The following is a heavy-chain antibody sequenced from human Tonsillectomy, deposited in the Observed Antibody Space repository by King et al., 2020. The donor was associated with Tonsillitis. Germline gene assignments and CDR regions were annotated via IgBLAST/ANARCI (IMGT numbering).Heavy chain of an antibody. V-gene: IGHV4-61*02. D-gene: IGHD3-3*01. CDR3: ARETSYDFWSGYPNWFDP. Sequence: VQLQESGPGLVKPSQTLSLTCNVSGGSISSGSYYWSWIRQPAGKGLEWIGRIYTSGRTNYNPSLKSRVTMSVATSKNQFSLKLSSVTAADTAVYYCARETSYDFWSGYPNWFDPWGQGTLVTVSS. J-gene: IGHJ5*02. CDR1: GGSISSGSYY. CDR2: IYTSGRT.